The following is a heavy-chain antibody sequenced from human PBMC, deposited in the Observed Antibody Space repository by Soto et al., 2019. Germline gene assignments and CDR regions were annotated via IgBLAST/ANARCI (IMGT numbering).Heavy chain of an antibody. Sequence: SETLSLTRTVSGGSISSYYWSWLRQRPGKGLEWIGYIYYSGSNKYNPSLKSRVTISVGKYKNQFSLKLSSVTAADTAVYYCERGALTTYLDYWGQGTLVTVS. V-gene: IGHV4-59*13. CDR1: GGSISSYY. CDR3: ERGALTTYLDY. CDR2: IYYSGSN. J-gene: IGHJ4*02.